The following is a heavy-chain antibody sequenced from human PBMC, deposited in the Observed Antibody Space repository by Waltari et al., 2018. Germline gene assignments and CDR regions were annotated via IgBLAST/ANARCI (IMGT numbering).Heavy chain of an antibody. CDR2: VDPEDGEA. J-gene: IGHJ3*01. Sequence: VLLLQSGAAVKKPGTTVKISCKVSEFTMPKSYIHWVQQAPGKGLHCKGLVDPEDGEAIYSENFQGRVTMTADTSTDTVYMQLSSLTSDDTAIYYCATGLEDSDSASRPFDVWGQGTMVTVS. D-gene: IGHD1-26*01. V-gene: IGHV1-69-2*01. CDR3: ATGLEDSDSASRPFDV. CDR1: EFTMPKSY.